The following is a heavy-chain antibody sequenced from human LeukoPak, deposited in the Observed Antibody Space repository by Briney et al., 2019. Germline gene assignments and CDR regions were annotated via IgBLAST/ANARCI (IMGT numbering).Heavy chain of an antibody. V-gene: IGHV3-11*05. J-gene: IGHJ4*02. D-gene: IGHD1-26*01. Sequence: PGGSLRLSCAASGFTLSDYYMSWMRQAPGKGLEWVSYIDSSRGHTNYADSVKGRFTISRDNAKNSLYLQMNSLRAEDTAVYYCVRGGHGAADYWGQGTLVTVSS. CDR3: VRGGHGAADY. CDR2: IDSSRGHT. CDR1: GFTLSDYY.